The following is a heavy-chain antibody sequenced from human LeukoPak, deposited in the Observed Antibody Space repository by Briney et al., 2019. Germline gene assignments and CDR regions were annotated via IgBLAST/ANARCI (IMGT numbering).Heavy chain of an antibody. V-gene: IGHV4-34*01. Sequence: ETLSLTCAVYGGSFSGYYWSWIRQPPGKGLEWIGEINHSGSTNYNPSLKSRVTISVDTSKNQFSLKLSSVTAADTAVYYCARAPRTTYYYGSGSPAWRYFDYWGQGTLVTVSS. CDR1: GGSFSGYY. D-gene: IGHD3-10*01. CDR2: INHSGST. J-gene: IGHJ4*02. CDR3: ARAPRTTYYYGSGSPAWRYFDY.